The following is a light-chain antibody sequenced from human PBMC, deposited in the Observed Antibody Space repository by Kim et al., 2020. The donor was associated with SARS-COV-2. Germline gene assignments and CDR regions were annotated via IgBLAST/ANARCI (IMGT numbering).Light chain of an antibody. Sequence: DIVLTQSPVTLSASPGEGATVSCNASQSVSDSLSWYQQAPGRAPRVLIFRASTRATGVPPRFTASGSGTEFTLTIDSLQSEDFAVYYCHQYYRWPNTFGQGTKLEIK. CDR1: QSVSDS. CDR2: RAS. V-gene: IGKV3-15*01. CDR3: HQYYRWPNT. J-gene: IGKJ2*01.